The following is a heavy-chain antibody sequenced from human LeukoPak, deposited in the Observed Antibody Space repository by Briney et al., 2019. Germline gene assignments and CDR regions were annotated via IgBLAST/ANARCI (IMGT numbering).Heavy chain of an antibody. CDR1: GFTFSSYW. D-gene: IGHD3-22*01. J-gene: IGHJ4*02. V-gene: IGHV3-7*01. Sequence: GGSLRLSCAASGFTFSSYWMTWVRQAPGKGLEWVANIREDGSEKYYVDSVKGRFTVSRDNAKNSLYLQVNSLRAEDTAVYYCARTMIVVATDDYWGQGTLVTVSS. CDR3: ARTMIVVATDDY. CDR2: IREDGSEK.